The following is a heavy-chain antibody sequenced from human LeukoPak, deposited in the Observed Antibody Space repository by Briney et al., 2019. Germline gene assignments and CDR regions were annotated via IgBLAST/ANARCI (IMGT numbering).Heavy chain of an antibody. V-gene: IGHV3-7*01. CDR1: GFTFSSYW. CDR3: AREVRTFDY. J-gene: IGHJ4*02. CDR2: IKQNGNEK. Sequence: PGGSLRLSCAASGFTFSSYWMTWVSQAPGKGLEWVANIKQNGNEKNYVDSVEGRFTISRDNAKNSLYLQMNSLRAEDTAVYYCAREVRTFDYWGQGTLVTVSS. D-gene: IGHD2-2*01.